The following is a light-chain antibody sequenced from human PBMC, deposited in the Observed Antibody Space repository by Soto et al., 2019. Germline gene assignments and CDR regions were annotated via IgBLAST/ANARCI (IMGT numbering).Light chain of an antibody. Sequence: QSALTQPASVSGSPGQSITISCTGSSSDVGDYNYVSWYQQHPGKAPKLMIYEVSNRPSGVSNRFSGSKSGNTASLTISGIQAEDEADYYCSSYTRSSTLRVFGGGTKLTVL. J-gene: IGLJ3*02. CDR3: SSYTRSSTLRV. CDR2: EVS. CDR1: SSDVGDYNY. V-gene: IGLV2-14*01.